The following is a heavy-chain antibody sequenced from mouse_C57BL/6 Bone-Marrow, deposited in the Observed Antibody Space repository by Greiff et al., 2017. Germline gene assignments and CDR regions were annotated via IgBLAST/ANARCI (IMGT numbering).Heavy chain of an antibody. CDR1: GYAFSSSW. D-gene: IGHD2-1*01. V-gene: IGHV1-82*01. CDR3: ARSPDGNPYYYAMDY. J-gene: IGHJ4*01. CDR2: IYPGDGDT. Sequence: VQLQESGPELVKPGASVKISCKASGYAFSSSWMNWVKQRPGKGLEWIGRIYPGDGDTNYNGKFKGKATLTADKSSSTAYMQLSRLTSEDSAVYFCARSPDGNPYYYAMDYWGQGTSVTVSS.